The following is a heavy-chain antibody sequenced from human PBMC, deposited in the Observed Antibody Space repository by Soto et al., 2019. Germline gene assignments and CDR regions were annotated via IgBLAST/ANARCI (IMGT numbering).Heavy chain of an antibody. V-gene: IGHV3-74*01. CDR2: ITGDGSST. D-gene: IGHD3-22*01. CDR1: GFTFSNTW. J-gene: IGHJ4*02. CDR3: ARDNYHKPDY. Sequence: EVQLVESGGGSAQPGGSLRLSCAASGFTFSNTWMHWVRQAPGEGLVWVSLITGDGSSTTYADFVKGRFTISRDNAKNTLYVQMNSLRAEDTAVYYCARDNYHKPDYWCQGTPVTVSS.